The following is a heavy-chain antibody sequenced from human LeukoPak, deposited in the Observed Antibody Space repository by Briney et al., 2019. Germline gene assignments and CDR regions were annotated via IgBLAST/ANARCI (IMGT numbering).Heavy chain of an antibody. CDR2: MNPNSGNT. CDR3: AYAPSPARPLDY. Sequence: ASVKVSCKASGYTFTSYDINWVRQATGQGLEWMGWMNPNSGNTGYAQKFQGRVTITRDMSTSTAYMELSSLRSEDTAVYYCAYAPSPARPLDYWGQGTLVTVSS. J-gene: IGHJ4*02. V-gene: IGHV1-8*01. CDR1: GYTFTSYD.